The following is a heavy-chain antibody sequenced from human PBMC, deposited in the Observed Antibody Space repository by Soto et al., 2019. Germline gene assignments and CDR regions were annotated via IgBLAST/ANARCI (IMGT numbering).Heavy chain of an antibody. V-gene: IGHV1-69*13. CDR1: GGTFSNYA. Sequence: GASVKVSCKASGGTFSNYAIRCVRQAPGNALQWLRGIISMSATRTYAQKFQGIVTISADESTTTSYLQLSRLTSSDTAVYFWAGPPSHSSNYYCLSGWGQGTTVTVSS. D-gene: IGHD2-2*01. CDR2: IISMSATR. J-gene: IGHJ6*02. CDR3: AGPPSHSSNYYCLSG.